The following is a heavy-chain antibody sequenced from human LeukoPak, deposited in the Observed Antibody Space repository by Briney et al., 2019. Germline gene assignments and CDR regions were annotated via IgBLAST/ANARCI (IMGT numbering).Heavy chain of an antibody. CDR2: ISYDGSNK. CDR1: GFTFSSYA. Sequence: PGRSLRLSCAASGFTFSSYAMHWVRQAPGKGLEWVAVISYDGSNKYYADSVKGRFTISRDNSKNTLYLQMNSLRAEDTAVYYCARDFRGRDGYNFGYWGQGTLVTVSS. CDR3: ARDFRGRDGYNFGY. J-gene: IGHJ4*02. D-gene: IGHD5-24*01. V-gene: IGHV3-30*01.